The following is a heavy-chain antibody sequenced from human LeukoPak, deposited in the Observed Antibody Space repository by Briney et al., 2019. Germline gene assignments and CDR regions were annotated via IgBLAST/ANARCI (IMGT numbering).Heavy chain of an antibody. D-gene: IGHD3-3*01. CDR3: AKVRRGGDFWFRALDY. CDR2: ISGSGGST. Sequence: GGSLRLSCAASGFTVSNSFMSWIRQAPGKGLEWVSAISGSGGSTYYADSVKGRFTISRDNSKNTLYLQMNSLRAEDTAVYYCAKVRRGGDFWFRALDYWGQGTLVTVSS. CDR1: GFTVSNSF. J-gene: IGHJ4*02. V-gene: IGHV3-23*01.